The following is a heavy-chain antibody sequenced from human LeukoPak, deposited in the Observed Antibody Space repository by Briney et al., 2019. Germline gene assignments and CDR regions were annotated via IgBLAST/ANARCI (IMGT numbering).Heavy chain of an antibody. CDR3: ARSSERKYYFDY. Sequence: GGSLRLSCAASGITFNRYDMSWVRLGPGKGLERVAAISSGGGSTYYTDSVKGRFTISRDNSKNTLYLQMNSLRAEDTAVYYCARSSERKYYFDYWGQGTLDTVSS. CDR2: ISSGGGST. CDR1: GITFNRYD. J-gene: IGHJ4*02. D-gene: IGHD3-22*01. V-gene: IGHV3-23*01.